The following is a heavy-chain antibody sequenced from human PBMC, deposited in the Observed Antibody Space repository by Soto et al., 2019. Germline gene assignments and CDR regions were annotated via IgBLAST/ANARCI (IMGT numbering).Heavy chain of an antibody. J-gene: IGHJ6*02. CDR2: IYYSGNT. Sequence: SETLSLTCSVSGGSISSGYYYWSWIRQPPGKGLEWIGNIYYSGNTYYNPSLKSRLIISIDTSKNQFSLKVGSGTAADTAVYYCASSSLYGIDVWGQGTTVTVSS. CDR1: GGSISSGYYY. CDR3: ASSSLYGIDV. V-gene: IGHV4-30-4*01.